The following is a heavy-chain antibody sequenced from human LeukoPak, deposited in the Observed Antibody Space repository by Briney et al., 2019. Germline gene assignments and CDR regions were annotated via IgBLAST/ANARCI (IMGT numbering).Heavy chain of an antibody. J-gene: IGHJ4*02. CDR1: GFTFSSYA. D-gene: IGHD3-3*01. CDR2: ISYDGSNK. Sequence: GGSLRLSCAASGFTFSSYAMHWVRQAPGKGLEWVAVISYDGSNKYYADSVKGRFTISRDNSKNTLYLQMNSLRAEDTAVYYCAKIRGYYDFWSGYPDYWGQGTLVTVSS. CDR3: AKIRGYYDFWSGYPDY. V-gene: IGHV3-30*04.